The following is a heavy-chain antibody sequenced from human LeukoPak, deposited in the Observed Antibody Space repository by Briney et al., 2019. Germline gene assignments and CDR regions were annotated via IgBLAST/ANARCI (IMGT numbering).Heavy chain of an antibody. J-gene: IGHJ4*02. CDR3: ARFTRRYSEDY. D-gene: IGHD2-2*02. CDR2: IKDDGSEE. CDR1: GFTVSSNY. V-gene: IGHV3-7*03. Sequence: GGSLRLSCAASGFTVSSNYMSWLRQAPGKGLEWVANIKDDGSEEYYVDSVKGRFTIVRDNAYNSLYLQMNSLRVEDTAIYFCARFTRRYSEDYWGQGTLVSVSS.